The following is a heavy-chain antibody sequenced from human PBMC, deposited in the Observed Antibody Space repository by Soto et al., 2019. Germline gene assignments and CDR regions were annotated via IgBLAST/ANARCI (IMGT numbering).Heavy chain of an antibody. CDR2: IYYSGTT. Sequence: QLQTSGPGLVKPSETLSLTGTVSGASISSPSYYWGWIRQSPGKRLEWIGSIYYSGTTHYNPSLKSRLSLSVDTSKMQFSLDLTSVTASDTAIYFCVRQSNRPMAGDDWGQGTPVTVSS. CDR1: GASISSPSYY. V-gene: IGHV4-39*01. J-gene: IGHJ4*02. D-gene: IGHD2-8*01. CDR3: VRQSNRPMAGDD.